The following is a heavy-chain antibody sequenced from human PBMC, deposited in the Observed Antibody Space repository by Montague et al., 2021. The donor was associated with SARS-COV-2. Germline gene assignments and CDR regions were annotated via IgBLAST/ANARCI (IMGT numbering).Heavy chain of an antibody. Sequence: TLSLTCSVSGGSISSSSYFWGWIRQPPGKGLEWIGYIYYSGSTYYNPSLKSRVTISVDTSKNQFSLKLSSVTAADTAVYYCARAATITMIVVVIDAFDXWGQGTMVTVSS. J-gene: IGHJ3*02. V-gene: IGHV4-31*03. CDR1: GGSISSSSYF. D-gene: IGHD3-22*01. CDR2: IYYSGST. CDR3: ARAATITMIVVVIDAFDX.